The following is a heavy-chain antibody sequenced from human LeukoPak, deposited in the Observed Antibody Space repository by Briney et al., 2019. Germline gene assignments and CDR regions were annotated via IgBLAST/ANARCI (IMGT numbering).Heavy chain of an antibody. CDR3: ARDPTARYASDI. D-gene: IGHD5-24*01. V-gene: IGHV3-21*01. CDR2: ISSSSSYI. CDR1: GFTFSSYS. Sequence: GGSLRLSCAAAGFTFSSYSKNWVRQAPGKGLEWVSSISSSSSYIYYADSVKGRFTISRDNAKSSLYLQMNSLRAEDTAVYYCARDPTARYASDIWGQGTMVTVSS. J-gene: IGHJ3*02.